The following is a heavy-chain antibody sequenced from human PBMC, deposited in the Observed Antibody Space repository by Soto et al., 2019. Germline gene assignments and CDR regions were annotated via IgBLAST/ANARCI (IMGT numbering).Heavy chain of an antibody. CDR3: ARALYYYDSSGRRKKTSLFDY. CDR2: ISYDGSNK. V-gene: IGHV3-30-3*01. CDR1: GFTFSSYA. Sequence: PGGSLRLSCAASGFTFSSYAMHWVRQAPGKGLEWVAVISYDGSNKYYADSVKGRFTISRDNSKNTLYLQMNSLRAEDTAVYYCARALYYYDSSGRRKKTSLFDYWGPGTLVTVSS. J-gene: IGHJ4*02. D-gene: IGHD3-22*01.